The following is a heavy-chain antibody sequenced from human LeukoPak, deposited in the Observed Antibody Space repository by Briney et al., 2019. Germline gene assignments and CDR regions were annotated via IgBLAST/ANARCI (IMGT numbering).Heavy chain of an antibody. CDR1: GGTFSSYA. CDR2: IIPILGIA. Sequence: SVRVSCKASGGTFSSYAISWVRQAPGQGLEWMGRIIPILGIANYAQKFQGRVTIIADKSTSTAYMELSSLRSEDTAVYYCARAPGSSSWYENWFDPWGQGTLVTVSS. CDR3: ARAPGSSSWYENWFDP. D-gene: IGHD6-13*01. V-gene: IGHV1-69*04. J-gene: IGHJ5*02.